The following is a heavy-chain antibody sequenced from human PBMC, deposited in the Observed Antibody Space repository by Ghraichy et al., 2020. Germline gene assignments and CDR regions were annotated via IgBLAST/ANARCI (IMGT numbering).Heavy chain of an antibody. CDR1: GGTFSSYT. D-gene: IGHD3-3*01. CDR3: ASIGFTIFGVVSRRDYYGMDV. J-gene: IGHJ6*02. V-gene: IGHV1-69*02. CDR2: IIPILGIA. Sequence: SVKVSCKASGGTFSSYTISWVRQAPGQGLEWMGRIIPILGIANYAQKFQGRVTITADKSTSTAYMELSSLRSEDTAVYYCASIGFTIFGVVSRRDYYGMDVWGQGTTVTVSS.